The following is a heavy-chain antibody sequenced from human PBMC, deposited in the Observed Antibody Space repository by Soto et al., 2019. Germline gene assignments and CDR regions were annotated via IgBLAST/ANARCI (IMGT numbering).Heavy chain of an antibody. V-gene: IGHV3-30*18. CDR1: GFTFSSYG. J-gene: IGHJ6*03. Sequence: GGSLRLSCAASGFTFSSYGMHWVRQAPGKGLEWVAVISYDGSNKYYADSVKGRFTSSRDNSKNTLYLQMNSLRAEDTAVYYCAKDGYSSSSTYYYYYMDVWGKGTTVTVSS. CDR2: ISYDGSNK. CDR3: AKDGYSSSSTYYYYYMDV. D-gene: IGHD6-6*01.